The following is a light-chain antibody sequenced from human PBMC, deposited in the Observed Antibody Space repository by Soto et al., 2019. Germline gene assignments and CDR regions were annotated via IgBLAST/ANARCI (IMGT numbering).Light chain of an antibody. V-gene: IGKV1-5*03. CDR2: KAS. CDR3: QQYSTYTPRT. CDR1: QTISNW. Sequence: IQMTQSPSTLSASVGDRVTIACRASQTISNWLAWYQQKPGKAPKILIYKASSLESGVPSRFSGSGSGTEFTLTISSLQPDDFATYYCQQYSTYTPRTFGQGTKVDIK. J-gene: IGKJ1*01.